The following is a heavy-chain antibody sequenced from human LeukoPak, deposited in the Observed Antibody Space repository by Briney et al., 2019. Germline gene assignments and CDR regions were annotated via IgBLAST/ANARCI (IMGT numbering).Heavy chain of an antibody. V-gene: IGHV4-59*01. Sequence: SETLSLTCTVSGGSISSYYWSWIRQPPGKGLEWIGYIYYSGSTNYNPSLKSRVTISVDTSKNQFSLKLSSVTAADTAVYYCARDARYYYDSSGYYSEILFGYWGQGTLVTVSS. CDR3: ARDARYYYDSSGYYSEILFGY. J-gene: IGHJ4*02. CDR2: IYYSGST. CDR1: GGSISSYY. D-gene: IGHD3-22*01.